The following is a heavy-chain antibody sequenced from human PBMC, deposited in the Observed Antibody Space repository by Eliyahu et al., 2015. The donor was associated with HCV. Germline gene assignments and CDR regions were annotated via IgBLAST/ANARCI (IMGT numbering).Heavy chain of an antibody. J-gene: IGHJ5*02. CDR2: IHYXGSP. CDR1: GGSITXYY. D-gene: IGHD6-19*01. CDR3: ASGGGGIAVTGTGGWFDP. V-gene: IGHV4-59*01. Sequence: QVQLQESGPGLVKPSETLSLXCTVSGGSITXYYWSWIRQPPGRGLEWXGYIHYXGSPNYTPPLKSRVTISLDTSKNQFSLNLTSXTAADTAVYYCASGGGGIAVTGTGGWFDPWGQGTLVTVSS.